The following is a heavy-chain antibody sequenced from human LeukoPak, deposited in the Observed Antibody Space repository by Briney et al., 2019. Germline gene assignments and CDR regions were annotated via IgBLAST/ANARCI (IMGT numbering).Heavy chain of an antibody. CDR1: GGSLSIYY. Sequence: SETLSLTCNVSGGSLSIYYWSWIRQPPGKGLEWIGHIYYTGSTRYNPSLKSRVSISVDTSKNQFSLKLSSVTAADTAVYYCARGPDIVLMVYAIPFDYWGQGTLVTVSS. CDR3: ARGPDIVLMVYAIPFDY. J-gene: IGHJ4*02. CDR2: IYYTGST. V-gene: IGHV4-59*12. D-gene: IGHD2-8*01.